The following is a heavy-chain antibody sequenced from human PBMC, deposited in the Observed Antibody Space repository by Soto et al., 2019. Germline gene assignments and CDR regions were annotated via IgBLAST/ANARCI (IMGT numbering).Heavy chain of an antibody. CDR1: GLTFANYW. CDR2: INNDGSET. J-gene: IGHJ4*02. D-gene: IGHD2-2*01. Sequence: EVHLAESGGGLVQPGGSLRLSCAASGLTFANYWMTWVRQAPGKEPERVANINNDGSETYYVDSVKGRFIISRDNTKNSLYLQMNSLRAEDTAVFYCTRDRGYQTFDFWGQGTLVTVSS. CDR3: TRDRGYQTFDF. V-gene: IGHV3-7*03.